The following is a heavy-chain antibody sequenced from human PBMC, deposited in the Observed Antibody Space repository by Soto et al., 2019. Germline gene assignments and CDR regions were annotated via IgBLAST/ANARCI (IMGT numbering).Heavy chain of an antibody. J-gene: IGHJ4*02. CDR1: GFTFSDYT. CDR2: IRSKAYGGTT. D-gene: IGHD5-12*01. V-gene: IGHV3-49*03. Sequence: GGSLRLSCTASGFTFSDYTMSWFRQAPGKGLEWVSFIRSKAYGGTTEHAASVKGRFTISRDDSKSIAYLQMNSLKAEDTAVYHCTRDGRYSGYPPPAFWGQGTLVTVSS. CDR3: TRDGRYSGYPPPAF.